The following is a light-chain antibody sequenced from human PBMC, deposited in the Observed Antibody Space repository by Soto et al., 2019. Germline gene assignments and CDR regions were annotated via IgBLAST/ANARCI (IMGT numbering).Light chain of an antibody. CDR3: QQYGSSGT. CDR2: GAS. J-gene: IGKJ1*01. V-gene: IGKV3-20*01. CDR1: QSVSNNY. Sequence: EVVFTLSLRTLSLSPNEGAGLSSRASQSVSNNYLAWYQQKPGQAPRLLIYGASNRATGIPDRFSGSGSGTDFTLTISRLEPDDFAVYYCQQYGSSGTFGQGTKVDIK.